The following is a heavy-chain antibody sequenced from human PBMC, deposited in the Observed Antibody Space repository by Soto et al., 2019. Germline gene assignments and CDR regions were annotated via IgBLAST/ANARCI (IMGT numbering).Heavy chain of an antibody. CDR2: ISAYNGNT. V-gene: IGHV1-18*01. CDR1: GYTFTSYG. D-gene: IGHD6-13*01. Sequence: GASGKVSCKASGYTFTSYGISWVRQAPGQGLEWMGWISAYNGNTNYAQKLQGRVTMTTDTATSTAYMELRSLRSDDTAVYYCARYKQPYPAGYFQHWGQGTLVTVSS. J-gene: IGHJ1*01. CDR3: ARYKQPYPAGYFQH.